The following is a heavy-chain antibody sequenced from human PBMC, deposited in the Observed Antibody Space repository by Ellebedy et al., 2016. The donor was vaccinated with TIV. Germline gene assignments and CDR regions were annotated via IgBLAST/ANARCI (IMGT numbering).Heavy chain of an antibody. J-gene: IGHJ5*02. D-gene: IGHD2-15*01. CDR1: GGSISNYY. V-gene: IGHV4-59*01. CDR2: IYYSGSI. CDR3: ARSSWVNWFDP. Sequence: SETLSLTCTVSGGSISNYYWNWIRQPPGKGLEWIGYIYYSGSINYNPSLKSRVTISVDTSKNQFSLKLSSMTAADTAVYYCARSSWVNWFDPWGQGTLVTVSS.